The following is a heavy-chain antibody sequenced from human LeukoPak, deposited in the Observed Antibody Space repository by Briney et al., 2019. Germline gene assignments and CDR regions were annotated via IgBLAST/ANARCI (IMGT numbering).Heavy chain of an antibody. CDR3: ARLIQLWSPFDP. Sequence: PGGSLRLSCAASGFTFSSYEMNWVRQAPGKGLEWVSYISSSGSTIYYADSVKGRFTISRENAKNSLYLQMNSLRAEDTAVYYCARLIQLWSPFDPWGQGTLVTVSS. CDR1: GFTFSSYE. CDR2: ISSSGSTI. V-gene: IGHV3-48*03. D-gene: IGHD5-18*01. J-gene: IGHJ5*02.